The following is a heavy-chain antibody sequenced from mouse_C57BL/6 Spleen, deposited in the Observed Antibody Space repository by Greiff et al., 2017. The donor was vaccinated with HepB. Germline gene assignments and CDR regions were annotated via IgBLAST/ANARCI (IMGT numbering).Heavy chain of an antibody. CDR2: ISSGGSYT. D-gene: IGHD1-1*01. CDR3: ARHPVYGRPHYYAMDY. CDR1: GFTFSSYG. J-gene: IGHJ4*01. V-gene: IGHV5-6*01. Sequence: EVQLVESGGDLVKPGGSLKLSCAASGFTFSSYGMSWVRQTPDKRLEWVATISSGGSYTYYPDSVKGRFTISRDNAKNTLYLQMSSLKSEDTAMYYCARHPVYGRPHYYAMDYWGQGTSVTVSS.